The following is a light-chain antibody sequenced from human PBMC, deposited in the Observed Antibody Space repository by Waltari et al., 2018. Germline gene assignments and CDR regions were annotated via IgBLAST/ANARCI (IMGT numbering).Light chain of an antibody. CDR3: QVWDSRSDHVV. CDR1: DIGYNS. Sequence: SYVLTQPPSVSVAPGQTARITCEGTDIGYNSVHWYQQRPGQAPVLVLHANIDRPSGIPERISGSNSVNMATLSISRVEAGDEADYYCQVWDSRSDHVVFGGGTKLTVL. J-gene: IGLJ2*01. V-gene: IGLV3-21*02. CDR2: ANI.